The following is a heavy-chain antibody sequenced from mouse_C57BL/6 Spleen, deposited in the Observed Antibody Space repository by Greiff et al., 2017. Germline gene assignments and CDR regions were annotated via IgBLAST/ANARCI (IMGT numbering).Heavy chain of an antibody. Sequence: EVQLQESGEGLVKPGGSLKLSCAASGFTFSSYAMSWVRQTPEKRLEWVAYISSGGDYIYYADTVKGRFTISRDNARNTLYLQMSSLKSEDTAMYYCTRGYDYGNYFDYWGQGTTLTVSS. J-gene: IGHJ2*01. CDR1: GFTFSSYA. D-gene: IGHD2-4*01. V-gene: IGHV5-9-1*02. CDR2: ISSGGDYI. CDR3: TRGYDYGNYFDY.